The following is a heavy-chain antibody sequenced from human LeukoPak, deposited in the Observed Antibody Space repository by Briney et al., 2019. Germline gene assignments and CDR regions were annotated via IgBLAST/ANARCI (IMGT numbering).Heavy chain of an antibody. CDR3: ATETECSGGTCYSYGWFDP. J-gene: IGHJ5*02. D-gene: IGHD2-15*01. V-gene: IGHV4-59*01. CDR2: ISYSGSA. Sequence: SETLSLTCTVSGGSLSNYYWSWIRQPPGKGLEWIGDISYSGSATYNPSLRSRVTISVDTSTNQFSLTLGSVTAADTAVYYCATETECSGGTCYSYGWFDPWGQGTQVIVSP. CDR1: GGSLSNYY.